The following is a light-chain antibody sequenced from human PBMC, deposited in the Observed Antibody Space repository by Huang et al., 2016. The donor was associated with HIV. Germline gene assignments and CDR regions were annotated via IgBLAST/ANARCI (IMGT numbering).Light chain of an antibody. CDR1: QDISSF. J-gene: IGKJ3*01. Sequence: IQLTQSPSSLSASVGDRVTITCRASQDISSFLAWYQQKPGKAPKLLIYAASTVESGVPSRFSGSGSGTDFTLTINNLQPEDFATYYCLQLNSYPGTFGPGTNVDV. CDR3: LQLNSYPGT. V-gene: IGKV1-9*01. CDR2: AAS.